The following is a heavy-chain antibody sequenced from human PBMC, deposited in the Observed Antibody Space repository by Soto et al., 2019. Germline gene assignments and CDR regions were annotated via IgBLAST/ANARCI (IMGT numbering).Heavy chain of an antibody. D-gene: IGHD7-27*01. V-gene: IGHV3-23*01. CDR1: GFTFNNYA. Sequence: PGGCMRLSCAPSGFTFNNYALNWVRKAQGKGLEWVSSISGTGGSTFYAGSAKGRFTISRDNSKNTLFLQMTSLRAEDTAVYYCGKGNSKWGTGDAFDIWGQGTMVTVSS. CDR2: ISGTGGST. J-gene: IGHJ3*02. CDR3: GKGNSKWGTGDAFDI.